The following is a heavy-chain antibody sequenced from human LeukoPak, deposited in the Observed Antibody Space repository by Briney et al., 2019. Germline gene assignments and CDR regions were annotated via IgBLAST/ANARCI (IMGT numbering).Heavy chain of an antibody. J-gene: IGHJ4*02. D-gene: IGHD6-19*01. V-gene: IGHV4-39*07. CDR3: ARGTLYSGWSYYFDY. CDR1: GGSISLSYYY. Sequence: SETLSLTCSVSGGSISLSYYYWGWIRQPPGKALEWIGSVYCSGPTSYNPSLKSQVTISVDMSKNHSSLRLSSVTAADTAMYYCARGTLYSGWSYYFDYWGQGSQVTVSS. CDR2: VYCSGPT.